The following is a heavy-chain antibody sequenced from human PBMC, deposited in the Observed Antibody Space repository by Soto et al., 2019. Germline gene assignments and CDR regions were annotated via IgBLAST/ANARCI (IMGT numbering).Heavy chain of an antibody. Sequence: ASVKVSCKASGYTFTGYYMHWVRQAPGQGLEWMGWINPNSGGTNYAQKFQGWVTMTRDTSISTAYMELSRLRSDDTAVYYCAREWRPGMEGSHYGMAVWGQGTTVTVSS. V-gene: IGHV1-2*04. CDR1: GYTFTGYY. CDR2: INPNSGGT. D-gene: IGHD3-3*01. J-gene: IGHJ6*02. CDR3: AREWRPGMEGSHYGMAV.